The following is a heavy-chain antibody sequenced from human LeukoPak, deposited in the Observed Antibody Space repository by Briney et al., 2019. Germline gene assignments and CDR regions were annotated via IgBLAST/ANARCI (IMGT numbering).Heavy chain of an antibody. CDR1: GDSVSRSDSY. D-gene: IGHD3-22*01. CDR3: ARRRYYDGSGYLE. J-gene: IGHJ1*01. V-gene: IGHV4-39*01. CDR2: IYYSGRT. Sequence: SETLSLTCSVSGDSVSRSDSYWDWIRQPPGKGLQWIGTIYYSGRTYYSPSLKSRVTMSVDTSNNQFSLNLRSVTAADTAVYYCARRRYYDGSGYLEWGQGTLLSVSS.